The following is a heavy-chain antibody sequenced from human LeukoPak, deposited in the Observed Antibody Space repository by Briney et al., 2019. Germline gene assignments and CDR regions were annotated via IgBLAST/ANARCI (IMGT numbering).Heavy chain of an antibody. J-gene: IGHJ3*02. CDR1: GFTVSTVY. V-gene: IGHV3-53*01. Sequence: SGGSLRLSCAASGFTVSTVYMTWVRQAPGKGLEWVSVIYGGHTAYYADSVKDRFTISRDNPKNTLNLQMNSLRAEDTAVYYCAREIGQLGGAFDIWGQGTMVTVSS. CDR3: AREIGQLGGAFDI. CDR2: IYGGHTA. D-gene: IGHD7-27*01.